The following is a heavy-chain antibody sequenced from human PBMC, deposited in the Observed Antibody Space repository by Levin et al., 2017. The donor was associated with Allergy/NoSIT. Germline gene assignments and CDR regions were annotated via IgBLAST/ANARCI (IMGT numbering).Heavy chain of an antibody. Sequence: GGSLRLSCAASGFTFSTYWMGWVRQAPGKGLEWVANIKQDGSERYYVDSVKGRFTISRDNAKNSLYLQMSSLRDEDTAAYYCARWIIAAGFDYWGQGTLVTVSS. J-gene: IGHJ4*02. CDR1: GFTFSTYW. CDR3: ARWIIAAGFDY. V-gene: IGHV3-7*01. D-gene: IGHD6-13*01. CDR2: IKQDGSER.